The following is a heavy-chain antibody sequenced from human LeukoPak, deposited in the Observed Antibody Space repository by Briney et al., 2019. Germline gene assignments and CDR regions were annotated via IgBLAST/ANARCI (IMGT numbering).Heavy chain of an antibody. D-gene: IGHD1-1*01. Sequence: ASVKVSCKASGYTFTAYYMHWVRQAPGHGLELLGWINGNSGGTNYAQKFQGRVTMTRDMTISAAYMEVSGLRSDDTAVYYCARDQAGTTHDAFDIWGQGTMVTVSS. V-gene: IGHV1-2*02. CDR1: GYTFTAYY. CDR3: ARDQAGTTHDAFDI. CDR2: INGNSGGT. J-gene: IGHJ3*02.